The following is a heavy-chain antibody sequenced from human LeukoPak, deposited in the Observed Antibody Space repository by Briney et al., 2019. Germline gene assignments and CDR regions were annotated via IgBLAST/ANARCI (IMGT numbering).Heavy chain of an antibody. D-gene: IGHD3-9*01. CDR3: ARHHYDILTGDVFYFDY. Sequence: GASVKVSCKASGYTFTSYAMHWVRQAPGQRLEWMGWINAGNGNTKYSQKFQGRVTITRDTSASTAYMELSSLRSEDTAVYYCARHHYDILTGDVFYFDYWGQGTLVTVSS. CDR2: INAGNGNT. V-gene: IGHV1-3*01. J-gene: IGHJ4*02. CDR1: GYTFTSYA.